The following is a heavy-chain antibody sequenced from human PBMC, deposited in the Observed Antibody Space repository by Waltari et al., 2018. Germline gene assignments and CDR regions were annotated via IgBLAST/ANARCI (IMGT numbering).Heavy chain of an antibody. CDR2: ISGNGVSR. CDR3: AKAHWDYGNYYYYYMDG. J-gene: IGHJ6*03. CDR1: GLTFTNYA. D-gene: IGHD1-7*01. V-gene: IGHV3-23*04. Sequence: EVQLVESGGGLVQPGGSLRLSGAASGLTFTNYAMNWVRQAPGKGPEWVSTISGNGVSRYHADSVEGRFTISRDNSRNTVYLQMSSLRAEDTAIYYCAKAHWDYGNYYYYYMDGWGNGTTVTVSS.